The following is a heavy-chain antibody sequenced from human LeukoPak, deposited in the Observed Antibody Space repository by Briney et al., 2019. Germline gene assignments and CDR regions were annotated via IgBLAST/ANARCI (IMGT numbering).Heavy chain of an antibody. CDR2: INTDGSGT. CDR3: ARGYSNWYFDL. V-gene: IGHV3-74*01. CDR1: GFSFRSNW. D-gene: IGHD2-15*01. J-gene: IGHJ2*01. Sequence: WGSLRLSCAASGFSFRSNWRHWVRQAPAKGLVWVSRINTDGSGTNYEASLKGRFTISRDNAKNTLYLQMYSLRAEDTAVYNCARGYSNWYFDLSGRGKLVTVSS.